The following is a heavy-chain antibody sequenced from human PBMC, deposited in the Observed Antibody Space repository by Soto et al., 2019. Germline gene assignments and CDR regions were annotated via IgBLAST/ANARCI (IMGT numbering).Heavy chain of an antibody. CDR3: HGYGY. J-gene: IGHJ4*02. D-gene: IGHD5-12*01. CDR2: IYSGGTI. Sequence: EVQVVESGGGLVQPGGSLRLSCAVSGFTVTINYMSWVRQAPGKGLEWVSVIYSGGTIYYADSVKGRFTISRDTSKNTLYLQMSSLRGDVTAVYYCHGYGYWGQGTLVTVSS. V-gene: IGHV3-53*01. CDR1: GFTVTINY.